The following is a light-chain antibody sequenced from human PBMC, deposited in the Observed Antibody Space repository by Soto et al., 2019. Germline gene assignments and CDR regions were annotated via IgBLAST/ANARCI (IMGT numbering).Light chain of an antibody. CDR3: QQYNTYPWT. V-gene: IGKV1-5*01. CDR1: QSISSG. Sequence: DIQMTQSPSTLSAHVGDRVTITCRASQSISSGMAWYQQKPGKAPKLLIYAASSLQSGVPSRFSGSVSGTEFTLTISSLQPDDFAAYYCQQYNTYPWTFGQGTKVDIK. CDR2: AAS. J-gene: IGKJ1*01.